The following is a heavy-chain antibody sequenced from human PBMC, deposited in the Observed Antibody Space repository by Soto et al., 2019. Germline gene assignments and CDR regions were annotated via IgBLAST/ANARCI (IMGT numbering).Heavy chain of an antibody. CDR1: GGSFSGYY. Sequence: SEPLSLTCAVYGGSFSGYYWSWIRQPPGKGLEWIGEVNHSGSTNYNPSLKSRVTISVDTSKNQFSLKLSSVTAADTAVYYCARGYSSGWYWDFDYWGQGTLVTVSS. J-gene: IGHJ4*02. V-gene: IGHV4-34*01. CDR3: ARGYSSGWYWDFDY. CDR2: VNHSGST. D-gene: IGHD6-19*01.